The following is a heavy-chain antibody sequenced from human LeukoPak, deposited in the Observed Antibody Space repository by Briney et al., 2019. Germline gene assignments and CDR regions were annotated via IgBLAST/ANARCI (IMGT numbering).Heavy chain of an antibody. CDR3: AKPTWIDEYYFDY. J-gene: IGHJ4*02. Sequence: PSETLSLTCAVYGGSFSGYYWSWIRQPPGKGLEWIGEINHSGSTNYNPSLKSRVTISVDTSKNQFSLKLSSVTAADTAVYYCAKPTWIDEYYFDYWGQGTLVTVSS. V-gene: IGHV4-34*01. CDR1: GGSFSGYY. CDR2: INHSGST. D-gene: IGHD5-12*01.